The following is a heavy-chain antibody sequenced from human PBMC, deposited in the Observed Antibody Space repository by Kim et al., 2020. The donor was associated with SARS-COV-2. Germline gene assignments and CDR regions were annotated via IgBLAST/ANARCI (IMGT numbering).Heavy chain of an antibody. CDR3: ARGGFFGITIFGVVKWGGMDV. V-gene: IGHV4-34*01. D-gene: IGHD3-3*01. CDR2: INHSGST. CDR1: GGSFSGYY. Sequence: SETLSLTCAVYGGSFSGYYWSWIRQPPGKGLEWIGEINHSGSTNYNPSLKSRVTISVDTSKNQFSLKLSSVTAADTAVYYCARGGFFGITIFGVVKWGGMDVWGKGTTVTVSS. J-gene: IGHJ6*04.